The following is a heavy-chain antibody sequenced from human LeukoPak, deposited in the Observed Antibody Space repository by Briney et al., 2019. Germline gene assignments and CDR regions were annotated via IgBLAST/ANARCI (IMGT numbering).Heavy chain of an antibody. J-gene: IGHJ4*02. CDR2: ISYDGSNK. D-gene: IGHD3-10*01. Sequence: PGGSLRLSCAASGFTFSSYGMHWVRQAPGKGLEWVAAISYDGSNKYYADSVKGRFTISRDNSKNTLYLQMNSLRAEDTAVYYCAKDLFRAAELLWFGELSSFDYWGQGTLVTVSS. V-gene: IGHV3-30*18. CDR1: GFTFSSYG. CDR3: AKDLFRAAELLWFGELSSFDY.